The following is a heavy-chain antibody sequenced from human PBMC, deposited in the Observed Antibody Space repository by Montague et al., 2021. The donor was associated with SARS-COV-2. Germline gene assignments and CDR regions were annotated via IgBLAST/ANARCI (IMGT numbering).Heavy chain of an antibody. D-gene: IGHD6-19*01. CDR1: GFTFTSYS. CDR2: ISSDGSYK. V-gene: IGHV3-30-3*01. CDR3: ARDLLRHKGGCDS. Sequence: SLSLSFSASGFTFTSYSMNWVRQAPGKVLEALSVISSDGSYKYYTDSVKGRFTISRDNSRNTLYLQMNSLRPEDTAVYYCARDLLRHKGGCDSWGQGTLVTVSA. J-gene: IGHJ4*02.